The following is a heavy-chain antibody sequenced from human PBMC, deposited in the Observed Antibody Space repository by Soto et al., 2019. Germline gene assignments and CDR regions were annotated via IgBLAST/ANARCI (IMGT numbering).Heavy chain of an antibody. CDR2: IYYSGST. Sequence: PSEPLSLTCTVSGGSISSVCYYWGWISQPPGKGLEWIGSIYYSGSTYYNPSLKSRVTKSVDTSKSQFSLKLSSVTAADTAVYYCASSYCISTSCYKLYYYYGMDVWGQGTTVTVSS. J-gene: IGHJ6*02. CDR1: GGSISSVCYY. V-gene: IGHV4-39*01. D-gene: IGHD2-2*01. CDR3: ASSYCISTSCYKLYYYYGMDV.